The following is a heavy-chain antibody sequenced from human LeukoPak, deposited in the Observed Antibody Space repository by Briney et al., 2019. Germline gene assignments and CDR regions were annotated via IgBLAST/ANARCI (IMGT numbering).Heavy chain of an antibody. D-gene: IGHD3-3*01. CDR1: GFTFSSYA. CDR3: AREEDFWSGHYLDY. V-gene: IGHV3-23*01. Sequence: GGSLRLSCAASGFTFSSYAMSWVRQAPGKGLEWVSAISGSGGSTYYADSVKGRFTISRDNAKNSLYLQMNSLRAEDTAVYYCAREEDFWSGHYLDYWGQGTLVTVSS. CDR2: ISGSGGST. J-gene: IGHJ4*02.